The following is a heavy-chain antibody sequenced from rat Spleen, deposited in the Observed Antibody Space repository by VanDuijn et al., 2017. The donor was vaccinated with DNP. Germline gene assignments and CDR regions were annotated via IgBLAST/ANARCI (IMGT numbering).Heavy chain of an antibody. Sequence: EVQLVETGGGLVQPGNSLKLSCEASGFTFTDYAVAWVRQSPMKALEWVATIIYDGTSSFYRDSVKGRFTISRDNTKSTLYLQMNSLRSEDMATYYCIRWNSGHFDYGGQGVMVTVSS. CDR1: GFTFTDYA. J-gene: IGHJ2*01. CDR3: IRWNSGHFDY. D-gene: IGHD4-3*01. CDR2: IIYDGTSS. V-gene: IGHV5-17*01.